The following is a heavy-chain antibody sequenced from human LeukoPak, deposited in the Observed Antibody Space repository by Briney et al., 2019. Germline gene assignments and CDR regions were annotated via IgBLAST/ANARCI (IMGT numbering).Heavy chain of an antibody. J-gene: IGHJ4*02. D-gene: IGHD1-26*01. CDR2: IKQDGSEK. CDR3: ARLFSGSYWSLGHYFDY. V-gene: IGHV3-7*01. CDR1: GFTFDNYW. Sequence: GGSLRLSCAASGFTFDNYWMSWVRQAPGKGLEWLANIKQDGSEKYYVDSVKGRFTISRDNAKNSLYLQMNSLRAKDTAVYYCARLFSGSYWSLGHYFDYWGQGTLVTVSS.